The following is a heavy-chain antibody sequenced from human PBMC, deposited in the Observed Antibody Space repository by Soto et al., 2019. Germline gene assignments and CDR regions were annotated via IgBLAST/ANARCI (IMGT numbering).Heavy chain of an antibody. CDR3: ARGYYDSSGYYWGDAFDI. CDR2: ISAYNGNT. V-gene: IGHV1-18*04. CDR1: GYTFTSYG. J-gene: IGHJ3*02. Sequence: ASVKVFCKASGYTFTSYGISWVRQAPGQGLEWMGWISAYNGNTNYAQKLQGRVTMTTDTSTSTAYMELRSLRSDDTAVYYCARGYYDSSGYYWGDAFDIWGQGTMVTVSS. D-gene: IGHD3-22*01.